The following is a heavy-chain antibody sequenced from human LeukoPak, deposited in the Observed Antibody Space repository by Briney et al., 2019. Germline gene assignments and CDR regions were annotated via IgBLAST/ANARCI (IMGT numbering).Heavy chain of an antibody. CDR2: IRYDGSNK. D-gene: IGHD3-22*01. CDR3: AKDLTMIVVVTSGFDY. J-gene: IGHJ4*02. CDR1: GFTFSGSA. Sequence: GGSLRLSCAASGFTFSGSAMHWVRQAPGKGLEWVAVIRYDGSNKYYADSVKGRFTISRDNSKNTLYLQMNSLRAEDTAVYYCAKDLTMIVVVTSGFDYWGQGTLVTVSS. V-gene: IGHV3-30*02.